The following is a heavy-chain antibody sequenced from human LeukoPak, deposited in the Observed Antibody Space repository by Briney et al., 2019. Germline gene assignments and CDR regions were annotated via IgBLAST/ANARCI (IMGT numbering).Heavy chain of an antibody. CDR3: AREGPAMVKDY. V-gene: IGHV4-39*07. J-gene: IGHJ4*02. CDR2: IYYSGST. D-gene: IGHD5-18*01. Sequence: SETLSLTCTVSGGSISSSSYYWGWIRQPPGKGLEWIGSIYYSGSTYYNPSLKSRVTISVDTSKNQFSLKLSSVTAADTAVYYCAREGPAMVKDYWGQGTLVTVSS. CDR1: GGSISSSSYY.